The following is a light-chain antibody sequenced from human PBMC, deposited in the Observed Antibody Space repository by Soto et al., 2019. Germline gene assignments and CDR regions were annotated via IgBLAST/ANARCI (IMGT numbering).Light chain of an antibody. CDR1: SSNIGRNT. J-gene: IGLJ1*01. CDR3: AAWDDSLKGLV. V-gene: IGLV1-44*01. Sequence: QSVLTQPPSASGTPGQKVTISCSGGSSNIGRNTVNWYQHLPGTAPKLLIYNNNQRPSGGPDRFSGSKSGTSASLAISGLQSEDEADYHCAAWDDSLKGLVLGTGTKVTV. CDR2: NNN.